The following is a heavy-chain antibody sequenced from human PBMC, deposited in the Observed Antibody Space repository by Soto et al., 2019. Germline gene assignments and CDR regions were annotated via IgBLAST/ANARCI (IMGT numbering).Heavy chain of an antibody. V-gene: IGHV3-30-3*01. Sequence: GGSLRLSCAASGFTFSSYAMHWVRQAPGKGLEWVAVISYDGSNKYYADSVKGRFTISRDNSKNTLYLQMNSLRAEDTAVYYCARELGRTFWSGYYRLDHWGQGTLVTVSS. CDR2: ISYDGSNK. CDR1: GFTFSSYA. J-gene: IGHJ4*02. D-gene: IGHD3-3*01. CDR3: ARELGRTFWSGYYRLDH.